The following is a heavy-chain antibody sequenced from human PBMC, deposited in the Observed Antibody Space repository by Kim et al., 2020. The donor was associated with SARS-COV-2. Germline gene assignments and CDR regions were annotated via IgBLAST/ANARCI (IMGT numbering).Heavy chain of an antibody. CDR3: AKDISDFWSEYFRFSADGMDV. V-gene: IGHV3-30*18. D-gene: IGHD3-3*01. CDR1: GFTFSSYG. Sequence: GGSLRLSCAASGFTFSSYGMHWVRQAPGKGLEWVAVISYDGTNKYYADSVKGRFTISRDNSKNTLYLQMNSLRAEDTAVYYCAKDISDFWSEYFRFSADGMDVWGQGTTVTVSS. CDR2: ISYDGTNK. J-gene: IGHJ6*02.